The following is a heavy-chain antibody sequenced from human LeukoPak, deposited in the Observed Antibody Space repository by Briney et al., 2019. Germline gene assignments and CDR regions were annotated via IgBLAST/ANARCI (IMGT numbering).Heavy chain of an antibody. CDR2: ISSSSSYI. Sequence: GGSLRLSCTASGLTFSTSGFNWVRQAPGKGLEWVSSISSSSSYIYYADSVKGRFTISRDNAKNSLYLQMNSLRAEDTAVYYCARDEVTIFGVVTAEAFDIWGQGTMVTVSS. V-gene: IGHV3-21*01. D-gene: IGHD3-3*01. J-gene: IGHJ3*02. CDR1: GLTFSTSG. CDR3: ARDEVTIFGVVTAEAFDI.